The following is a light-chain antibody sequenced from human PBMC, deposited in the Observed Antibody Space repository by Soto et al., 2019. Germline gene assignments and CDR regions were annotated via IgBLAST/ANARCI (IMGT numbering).Light chain of an antibody. J-gene: IGLJ1*01. CDR1: SAIIGAGYD. V-gene: IGLV1-40*01. CDR3: QSYDRGLSGCV. CDR2: GNS. Sequence: QSVLTQPPSVSGAPGQRVTISCTGSSAIIGAGYDVHWYQQLPGTAPKLLIYGNSNRPSGVPDRFSGSKSGTSASLAITGLQAEDEADYYCQSYDRGLSGCVFGPGTKLTVL.